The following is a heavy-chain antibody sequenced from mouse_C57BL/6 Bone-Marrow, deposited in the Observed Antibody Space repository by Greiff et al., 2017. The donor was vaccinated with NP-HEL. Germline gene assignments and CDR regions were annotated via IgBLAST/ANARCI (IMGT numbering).Heavy chain of an antibody. CDR3: AREDYGSSYGWFAY. D-gene: IGHD1-1*01. CDR1: GYTFTSYW. J-gene: IGHJ3*01. CDR2: IDPSDSYT. V-gene: IGHV1-50*01. Sequence: VQLQQPGAELVKPGASVKLSCKASGYTFTSYWMQWVKQRPGQGLEWIGEIDPSDSYTNYNQKFKGKATLTVDTSSSTAYMQLSSLTSEDSAVYYCAREDYGSSYGWFAYWGQGTLVTVSA.